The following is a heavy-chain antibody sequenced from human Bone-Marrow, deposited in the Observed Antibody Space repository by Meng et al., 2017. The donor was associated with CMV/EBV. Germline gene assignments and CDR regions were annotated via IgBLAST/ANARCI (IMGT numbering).Heavy chain of an antibody. D-gene: IGHD3-22*01. Sequence: GSLRLSCTVSGGSISSYYWSWIRQPAGKGLEWIGRIYTSGSTNYNPSLKSRVTMSVDTSKNQFSLKLNSVTAADTAVYYCARGSTSVTMIVVVITAASLAYDSWGQGTLVTVSS. CDR3: ARGSTSVTMIVVVITAASLAYDS. CDR2: IYTSGST. CDR1: GGSISSYY. V-gene: IGHV4-4*07. J-gene: IGHJ4*02.